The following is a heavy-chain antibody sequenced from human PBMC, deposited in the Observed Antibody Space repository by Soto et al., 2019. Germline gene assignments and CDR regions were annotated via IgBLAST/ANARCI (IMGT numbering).Heavy chain of an antibody. Sequence: GGSLRLSCAASGFTFSSYAMTWVRQAPGKGLEWVSVISGSAASTYHADSVKGRFSISRDNSKNTLYLQMNSLRAEDTAVYYCAKDLGYDFWSGSSGMDVWGQGTTVTVSS. D-gene: IGHD3-3*01. CDR1: GFTFSSYA. CDR2: ISGSAAST. CDR3: AKDLGYDFWSGSSGMDV. V-gene: IGHV3-23*01. J-gene: IGHJ6*02.